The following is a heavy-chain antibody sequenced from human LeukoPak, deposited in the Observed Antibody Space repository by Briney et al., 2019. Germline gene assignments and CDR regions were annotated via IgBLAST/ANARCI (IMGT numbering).Heavy chain of an antibody. J-gene: IGHJ4*02. Sequence: GGSLGLSCAASGFTFTTYWMSWVRQAPGEGLEWVAGIKQDGSDKYYVDSVKGRFTISRDNAKNSVYLQMDSLRADDTAVYYCVRRNLFDFWGQGTLVTVSS. CDR3: VRRNLFDF. CDR2: IKQDGSDK. CDR1: GFTFTTYW. V-gene: IGHV3-7*01.